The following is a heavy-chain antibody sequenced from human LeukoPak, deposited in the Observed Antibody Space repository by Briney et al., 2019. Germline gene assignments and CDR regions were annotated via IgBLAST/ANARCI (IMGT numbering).Heavy chain of an antibody. D-gene: IGHD6-13*01. CDR3: ARDRGYSSFDY. V-gene: IGHV3-7*01. CDR2: MKQDGSEE. CDR1: GFSFSSSW. J-gene: IGHJ4*02. Sequence: GGSLRLACAASGFSFSSSWMNWVRQAPGKGLEWVASMKQDGSEEYYVDSVKGRFTISRDNAKNSLYLQMNSLRAEDTAVYYCARDRGYSSFDYWGQGTLVTVSS.